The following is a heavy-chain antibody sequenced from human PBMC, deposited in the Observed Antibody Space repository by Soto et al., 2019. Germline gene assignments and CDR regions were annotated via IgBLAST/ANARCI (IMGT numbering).Heavy chain of an antibody. CDR2: IYHSGST. Sequence: PXETLPLTCAVSGYSISSGYYWGWIRQPPGKGLEWIGSIYHSGSTYYNPSLKSRVTISVDTSKNQFSLKLNSVTAADTAVYYCARDRGIAYSTGGDVWGQGTTVTVSS. D-gene: IGHD6-13*01. CDR1: GYSISSGYY. CDR3: ARDRGIAYSTGGDV. V-gene: IGHV4-38-2*02. J-gene: IGHJ6*02.